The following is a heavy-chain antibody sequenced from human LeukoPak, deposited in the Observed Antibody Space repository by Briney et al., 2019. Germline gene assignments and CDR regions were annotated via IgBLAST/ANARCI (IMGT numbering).Heavy chain of an antibody. D-gene: IGHD3-22*01. V-gene: IGHV3-23*01. CDR1: GFTFSTYP. CDR3: AKSVGYHSDRSGYYWLGTFDS. CDR2: ISGGGVNT. J-gene: IGHJ4*02. Sequence: GGSLRLSCVASGFTFSTYPMSWVRQAAGEGLEWVSAISGGGVNTYYADSVKGRFTISRDESKNTLYLQINSLRAEDTAVYYCAKSVGYHSDRSGYYWLGTFDSWGQGTLVTVSS.